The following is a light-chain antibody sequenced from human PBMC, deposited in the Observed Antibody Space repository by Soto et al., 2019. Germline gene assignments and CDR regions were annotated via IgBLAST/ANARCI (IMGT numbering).Light chain of an antibody. V-gene: IGLV1-44*01. J-gene: IGLJ1*01. CDR1: SSNLGDNT. CDR2: SYD. CDR3: AAWDASLDGYV. Sequence: QSVLTQPPSASGTPGQRVTISCSTSSSNLGDNTVNWYQQVPGAAPKLLIYSYDQRPSGVPDRFSGYKSGNSASLAISGLQSEDEADYYCAAWDASLDGYVFGTGTKVTVL.